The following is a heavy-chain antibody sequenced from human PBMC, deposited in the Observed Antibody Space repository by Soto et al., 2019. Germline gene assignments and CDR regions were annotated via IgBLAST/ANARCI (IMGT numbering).Heavy chain of an antibody. J-gene: IGHJ4*02. D-gene: IGHD2-8*02. Sequence: ASVKVSCKASGYTFTSYGISWVRQAPGQGLEWMGWISAYNGNTNYAQKLQGRVTMTTDTSTSTAYMELRSLRSDNTAVYNYAVLQGGLGLDPLVYWGLGILVTVS. V-gene: IGHV1-18*01. CDR1: GYTFTSYG. CDR3: AVLQGGLGLDPLVY. CDR2: ISAYNGNT.